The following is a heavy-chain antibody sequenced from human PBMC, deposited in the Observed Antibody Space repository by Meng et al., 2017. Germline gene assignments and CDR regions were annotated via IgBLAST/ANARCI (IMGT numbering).Heavy chain of an antibody. CDR2: IYHSGST. J-gene: IGHJ5*02. CDR3: AGESLYSTENWFDP. Sequence: SETLSLTCTVSGGSISSYYWSWIRQPPGKGLEWIGSIYHSGSTYYNPSLKSRVTRSVDMSKNQFSLKLSSVTAADTTVYYYAGESLYSTENWFDPWGQGTLVTVSS. D-gene: IGHD5-18*01. V-gene: IGHV4-38-2*02. CDR1: GGSISSYY.